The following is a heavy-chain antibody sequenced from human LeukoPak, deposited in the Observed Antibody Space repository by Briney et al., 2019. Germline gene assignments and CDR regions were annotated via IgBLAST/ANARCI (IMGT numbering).Heavy chain of an antibody. CDR3: AKDRGSGGDYDYFDY. Sequence: PGGSLRPSCAASGFTFSSYGMHWVRQAPGKGLEWVAVISYDGSNKYYADSVKGRFTISRDNSKNTLYLQMNSLRAEDTAAYYCAKDRGSGGDYDYFDYWGQGTLVTVSS. CDR2: ISYDGSNK. J-gene: IGHJ4*02. D-gene: IGHD4-17*01. CDR1: GFTFSSYG. V-gene: IGHV3-30*18.